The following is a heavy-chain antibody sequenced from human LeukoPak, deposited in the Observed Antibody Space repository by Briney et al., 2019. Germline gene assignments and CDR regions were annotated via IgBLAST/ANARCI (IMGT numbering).Heavy chain of an antibody. V-gene: IGHV3-33*01. J-gene: IGHJ4*02. D-gene: IGHD1-26*01. CDR1: GFTFSSYG. CDR3: ARAVGRYGGSYYFDY. CDR2: IWYDGSNK. Sequence: GGSLRLSCAASGFTFSSYGMHWVRQAPGKGLEWVAVIWYDGSNKYYADSVKGRFTISRDNSKNTLYLQMNSLRAEDTAVYYCARAVGRYGGSYYFDYWGQGTLVTVSS.